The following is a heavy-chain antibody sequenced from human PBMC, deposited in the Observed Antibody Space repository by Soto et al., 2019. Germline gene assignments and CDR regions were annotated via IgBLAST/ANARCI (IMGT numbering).Heavy chain of an antibody. V-gene: IGHV3-30*03. CDR2: ISYDGSNK. CDR1: GFTFSSSG. J-gene: IGHJ6*02. CDR3: PTHRPEDPCRLPSPMDV. Sequence: GGSLRLSCAASGFTFSSSGIHWVRQAPGKGLEWVAVISYDGSNKFYIDSVKGRFTVSRDNSKNTLYLQMSSLRAEDTAVYYCPTHRPEDPCRLPSPMDVWGQGTTVTVSS.